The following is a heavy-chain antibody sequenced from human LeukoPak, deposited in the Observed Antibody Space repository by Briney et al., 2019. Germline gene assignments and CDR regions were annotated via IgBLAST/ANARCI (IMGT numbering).Heavy chain of an antibody. Sequence: SETLSLTCAVYGGSFSGYYWSWIRQPPGKGLEWIGYIYKSGGTNYNPSLKSRVSMSIDTSKNHFSLRLKSVTAADTAVYYCARHRRYSDGGSNGRDNWFDPWGQGTLVTVSS. CDR2: IYKSGGT. CDR3: ARHRRYSDGGSNGRDNWFDP. J-gene: IGHJ5*02. CDR1: GGSFSGYY. D-gene: IGHD3-16*01. V-gene: IGHV4-34*01.